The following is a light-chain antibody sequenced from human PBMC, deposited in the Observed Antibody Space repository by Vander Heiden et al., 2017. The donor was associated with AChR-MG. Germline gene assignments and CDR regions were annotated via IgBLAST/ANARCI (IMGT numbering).Light chain of an antibody. Sequence: ELVLTQSPGTLALSPGERATLSCRASQSISSSYFAWYQQKPGQAPRLLIYGASSRATGIPDRFSGSGSGTDFTLTISRLEPEDFAVYYCQQYGSSRTFGQGTKVEIK. J-gene: IGKJ1*01. V-gene: IGKV3-20*01. CDR3: QQYGSSRT. CDR1: QSISSSY. CDR2: GAS.